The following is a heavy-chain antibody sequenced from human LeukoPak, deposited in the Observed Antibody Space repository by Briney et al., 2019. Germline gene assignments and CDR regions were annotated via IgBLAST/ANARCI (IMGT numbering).Heavy chain of an antibody. CDR3: ARDVWTIINYDILTGLDY. CDR1: GYTFTSYG. CDR2: ISAYNGNT. J-gene: IGHJ4*02. D-gene: IGHD3-9*01. V-gene: IGHV1-18*01. Sequence: ASVKVSCKASGYTFTSYGISWVRQAPGQGLEWMGWISAYNGNTNYAQKLQGRVTMTTDTSTSTAYMELRSLRSDDTAVYYCARDVWTIINYDILTGLDYWGQGTLVTVSS.